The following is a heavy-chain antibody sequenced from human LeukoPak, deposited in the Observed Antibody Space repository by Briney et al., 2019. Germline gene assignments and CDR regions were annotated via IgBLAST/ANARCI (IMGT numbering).Heavy chain of an antibody. CDR1: GFTFSSYE. D-gene: IGHD3-10*01. Sequence: QPGGSLRLSCAASGFTFSSYEMNWVRQAPGKGLEWVSYISSSGSTIYYADSVKGRFTISRDNAKNSLYLQMNSLRAEDTAVYYCASSPLLWFGELLETYYMDVWGKGTTVTISS. CDR2: ISSSGSTI. CDR3: ASSPLLWFGELLETYYMDV. J-gene: IGHJ6*03. V-gene: IGHV3-48*03.